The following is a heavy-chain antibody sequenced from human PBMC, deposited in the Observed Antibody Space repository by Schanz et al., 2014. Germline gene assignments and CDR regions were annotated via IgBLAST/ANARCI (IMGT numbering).Heavy chain of an antibody. CDR1: GFSFSDYS. V-gene: IGHV3-48*02. CDR2: IDGRGITT. Sequence: EVQLVESGGGLVQSGGSLRLSCAASGFSFSDYSMNWVRQAPGKGLEWVAIIDGRGITTFYADSVKGRFTISRDNAKSSLYLQMSSLRDEDTAIYYCVRDYNWGFDNWGQGTLVTVSS. CDR3: VRDYNWGFDN. D-gene: IGHD7-27*01. J-gene: IGHJ4*02.